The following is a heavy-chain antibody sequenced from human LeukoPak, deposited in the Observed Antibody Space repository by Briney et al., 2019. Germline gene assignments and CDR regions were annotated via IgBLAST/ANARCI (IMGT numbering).Heavy chain of an antibody. CDR3: ARGGYSYARAYFDY. Sequence: GGSLRLSCAASGFTVSSNYMSWVRQAPGKGLEWVSLIYSGGSTYYADSVTGRFTISRDNSKNPLYLQMNSLRAEDTAVYYCARGGYSYARAYFDYWGQGTLVTVSS. CDR1: GFTVSSNY. D-gene: IGHD5-18*01. CDR2: IYSGGST. J-gene: IGHJ4*02. V-gene: IGHV3-66*01.